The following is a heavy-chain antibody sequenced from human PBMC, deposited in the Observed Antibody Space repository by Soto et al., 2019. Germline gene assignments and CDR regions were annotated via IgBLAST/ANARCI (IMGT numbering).Heavy chain of an antibody. CDR3: AKSASGIGVAAH. D-gene: IGHD3-3*01. J-gene: IGHJ4*02. Sequence: HPGGSLRLSCAASGFTFSSYGMHWVRQAPGKGLEWVAVISYDGSNKYYADSVKGRFTISRDNSKNTLYLQMNSLRAEDTAVYYSAKSASGIGVAAHWGQGTLVTVSS. CDR2: ISYDGSNK. CDR1: GFTFSSYG. V-gene: IGHV3-30*18.